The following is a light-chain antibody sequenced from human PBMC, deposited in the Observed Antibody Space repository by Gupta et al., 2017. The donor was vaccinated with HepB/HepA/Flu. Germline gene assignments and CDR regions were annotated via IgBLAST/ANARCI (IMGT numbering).Light chain of an antibody. CDR3: QQEDNLQLT. V-gene: IGKV1-33*01. Sequence: DIQMTQSPSSLSASVGDRVTITCQASQDISNYLNWYQQKPGKAPKLLIYDASNLETGVPSRFSGSGSGTDFTFTISSLQPEDIATYYCQQEDNLQLTFGGGTKVEIK. CDR1: QDISNY. CDR2: DAS. J-gene: IGKJ4*01.